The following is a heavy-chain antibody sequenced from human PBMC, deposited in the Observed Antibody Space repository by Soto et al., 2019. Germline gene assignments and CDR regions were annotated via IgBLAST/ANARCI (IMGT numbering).Heavy chain of an antibody. Sequence: SETLSLTCTVSGGSISTFYWNWIRQPPGKGLEWIGYIYYTGSTYYNPSLKSRVSISVDTSKNHFSLNLNSMTTADTALYYCARGLSNGVIDVWGQRTTVTVSS. CDR3: ARGLSNGVIDV. CDR1: GGSISTFY. D-gene: IGHD2-8*01. V-gene: IGHV4-59*01. J-gene: IGHJ6*02. CDR2: IYYTGST.